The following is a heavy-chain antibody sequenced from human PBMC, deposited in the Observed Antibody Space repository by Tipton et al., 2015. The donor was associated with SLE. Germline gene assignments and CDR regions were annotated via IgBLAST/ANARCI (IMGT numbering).Heavy chain of an antibody. Sequence: TLSLTCAVYGGSFSGYYWSWIRQPPGKGLEWIGEINHSGSTNYNPSLKSRVTISVDTSKNQFSLKLSSVTAADTAVYYCARRMWWFGYFDYWGQGTLVTVSS. J-gene: IGHJ4*02. V-gene: IGHV4-34*01. D-gene: IGHD2-21*01. CDR1: GGSFSGYY. CDR2: INHSGST. CDR3: ARRMWWFGYFDY.